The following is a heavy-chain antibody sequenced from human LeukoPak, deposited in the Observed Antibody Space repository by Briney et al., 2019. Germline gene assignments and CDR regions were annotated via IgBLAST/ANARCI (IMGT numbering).Heavy chain of an antibody. Sequence: GGSLRLSCAASGFTFSDYYMSWIRQAPGKGLEWVSYISSSGSTIYYADSVKGRFTISRDNAKNSLYLRMNSLRAEDTAVYYCARDTYYYDSSGPDAFDIWGQGTMVTASS. D-gene: IGHD3-22*01. CDR3: ARDTYYYDSSGPDAFDI. CDR2: ISSSGSTI. V-gene: IGHV3-11*01. J-gene: IGHJ3*02. CDR1: GFTFSDYY.